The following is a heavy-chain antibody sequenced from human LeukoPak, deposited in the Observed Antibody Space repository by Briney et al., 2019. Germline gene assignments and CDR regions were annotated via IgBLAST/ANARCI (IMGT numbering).Heavy chain of an antibody. D-gene: IGHD1-26*01. CDR2: IYSSGST. J-gene: IGHJ4*02. CDR3: ATYDSPTTGDS. V-gene: IGHV4-39*01. Sequence: KPSETLSLTCTVSGGSITSSSYYWGWIRQPPGKGLEWTGSIYSSGSTYYNPSLKSRVTISVDTSKNQFSLNLSSVTAADTAVYYCATYDSPTTGDSWGQGTLVTVSS. CDR1: GGSITSSSYY.